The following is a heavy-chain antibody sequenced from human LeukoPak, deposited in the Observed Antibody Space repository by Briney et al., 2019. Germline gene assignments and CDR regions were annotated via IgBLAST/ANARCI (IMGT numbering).Heavy chain of an antibody. CDR3: ARDRSSSVGRNYYNGIDV. CDR1: GGSFSGYY. V-gene: IGHV4-34*01. Sequence: SETLSLTCAVYGGSFSGYYWSWIRQPPGKGLEWIGEINHSGSTNYNPSLKSRVTISVDTSKNQFSLKLNSVTAADTAVYYCARDRSSSVGRNYYNGIDVWGKGTTVTVSS. CDR2: INHSGST. D-gene: IGHD6-25*01. J-gene: IGHJ6*04.